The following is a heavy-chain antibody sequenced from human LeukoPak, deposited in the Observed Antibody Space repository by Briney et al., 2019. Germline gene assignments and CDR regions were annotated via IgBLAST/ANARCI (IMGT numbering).Heavy chain of an antibody. V-gene: IGHV4-59*08. Sequence: SETLSLTCTVSGGSISSYYWSWIRQPPGKGLEWIGYIYYSGSTNYNPSLKSRVTISVDTSKNQFSLKLSSVTAADTAVYYCASGQYDSSGYRLDYWGQGTLVTVSS. D-gene: IGHD3-22*01. CDR1: GGSISSYY. CDR3: ASGQYDSSGYRLDY. J-gene: IGHJ4*02. CDR2: IYYSGST.